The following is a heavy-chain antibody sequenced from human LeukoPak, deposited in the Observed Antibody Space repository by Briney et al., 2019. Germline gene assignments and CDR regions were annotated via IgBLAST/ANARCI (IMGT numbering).Heavy chain of an antibody. Sequence: PSQTLSLTCTVSGGSISSGRYYWGWIRQHPGKGLEWIGYIDYSGTTYYNPSLKSRLEISVDTSKNQFSLKLSSVTVADTAVYYCAREVITILGVVISSMFDPWGQGTLVTVSS. CDR3: AREVITILGVVISSMFDP. CDR2: IDYSGTT. D-gene: IGHD3-3*01. V-gene: IGHV4-31*03. J-gene: IGHJ5*02. CDR1: GGSISSGRYY.